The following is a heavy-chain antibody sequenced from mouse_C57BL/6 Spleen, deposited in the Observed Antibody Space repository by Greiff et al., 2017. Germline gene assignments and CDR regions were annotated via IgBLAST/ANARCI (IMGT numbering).Heavy chain of an antibody. Sequence: QVQLQQSGAELVKPGASVKISCKASGYAFSSYWMNWVKQRPGKGLEWIGQIYPGDGDTNYNGKFKGKATLTADKSSSTAYMQLSSLTSEDSAVYFCAREGDYYGSSYRYCDVWGTGTTVTVSS. CDR2: IYPGDGDT. D-gene: IGHD1-1*01. CDR1: GYAFSSYW. CDR3: AREGDYYGSSYRYCDV. J-gene: IGHJ1*03. V-gene: IGHV1-80*01.